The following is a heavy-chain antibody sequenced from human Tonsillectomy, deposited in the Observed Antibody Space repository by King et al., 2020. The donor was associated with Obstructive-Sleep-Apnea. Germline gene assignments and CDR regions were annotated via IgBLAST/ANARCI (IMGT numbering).Heavy chain of an antibody. J-gene: IGHJ4*02. CDR3: ARRRGAGSSDY. CDR2: MNPNRGNT. CDR1: GYTFTSND. Sequence: QLVQSGAEVKKPGASVKVSCKASGYTFTSNDINWVRQATGQGLELMGWMNPNRGNTGYAQKFQGRVTMTRSTSVSTAYMELTSRRSEDTAVYYCARRRGAGSSDYWGQGTLVTVSS. D-gene: IGHD3-10*01. V-gene: IGHV1-8*01.